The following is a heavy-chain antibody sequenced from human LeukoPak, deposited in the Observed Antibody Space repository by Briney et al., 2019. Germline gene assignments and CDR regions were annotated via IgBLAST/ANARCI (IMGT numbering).Heavy chain of an antibody. D-gene: IGHD2-15*01. Sequence: SLRLSCAASGFTFDDYAMHWVRQAPGKGREWVSGISWNSGSIGYADSVKGRFTISRDNAKNSLYLQMNSLRAEDTALYYCAKDIGVVVAATLNYFDYWGQGTLVTVSS. J-gene: IGHJ4*02. CDR1: GFTFDDYA. CDR2: ISWNSGSI. V-gene: IGHV3-9*01. CDR3: AKDIGVVVAATLNYFDY.